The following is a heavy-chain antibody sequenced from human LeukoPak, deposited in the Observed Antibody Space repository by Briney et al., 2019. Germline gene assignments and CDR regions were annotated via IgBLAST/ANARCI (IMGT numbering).Heavy chain of an antibody. D-gene: IGHD2-2*01. CDR2: IYYSGST. V-gene: IGHV4-39*02. Sequence: SETLSLTCTVSGGSISSSSYYWGWIRQAPGKGLEWIGSIYYSGSTYYNPSLKSRVTISVDTSKNQFSLKLSSVTAADTAVYYCARDLPAADAFDIWGQGTMVTVSS. CDR1: GGSISSSSYY. J-gene: IGHJ3*02. CDR3: ARDLPAADAFDI.